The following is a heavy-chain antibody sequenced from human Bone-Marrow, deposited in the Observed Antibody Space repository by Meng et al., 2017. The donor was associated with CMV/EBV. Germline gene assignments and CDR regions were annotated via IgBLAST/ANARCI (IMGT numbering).Heavy chain of an antibody. CDR3: VRVLSPNWEVFDY. J-gene: IGHJ4*02. Sequence: GGSLRLSCAASGFTVSSNYMSWVRQAPGKGLEWVSFIYCCGSTYYADSVKGRFTISRDNSKNTLYLQINSLSAEDTAVYYCVRVLSPNWEVFDYWGQGTLVTVSS. D-gene: IGHD7-27*01. CDR1: GFTVSSNY. CDR2: IYCCGST. V-gene: IGHV3-66*01.